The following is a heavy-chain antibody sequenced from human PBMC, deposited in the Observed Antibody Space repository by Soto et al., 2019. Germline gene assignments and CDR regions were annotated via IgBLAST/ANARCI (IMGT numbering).Heavy chain of an antibody. J-gene: IGHJ6*02. Sequence: GSGPTLVNPTQTLTLTCTFSGFSLSTSGMCVSWIRPPPGKALEWLALIDWDDDEYYSTSLKTRLTISKDTSKNQVVLTMTNMDPVDTATYYCARTRKTLYYYYGMDVWGQGTTVTVSS. V-gene: IGHV2-70*01. CDR3: ARTRKTLYYYYGMDV. CDR2: IDWDDDE. CDR1: GFSLSTSGMC.